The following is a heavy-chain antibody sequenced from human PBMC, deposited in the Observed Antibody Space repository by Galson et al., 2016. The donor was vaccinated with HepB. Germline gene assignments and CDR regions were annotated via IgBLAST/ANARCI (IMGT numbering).Heavy chain of an antibody. J-gene: IGHJ6*02. CDR2: IYYTGST. V-gene: IGHV4-61*01. Sequence: ETLSLTCTVSGGSVSSGIYYWSWIRQPPGKGLEWIGHIYYTGSTNYNSSLKSRVTISTDRSKNQFSLKLSSVTAADTALYYCARDRRYDFSSGNPRYGMDVWGQGASVIVSS. CDR3: ARDRRYDFSSGNPRYGMDV. D-gene: IGHD3-3*01. CDR1: GGSVSSGIYY.